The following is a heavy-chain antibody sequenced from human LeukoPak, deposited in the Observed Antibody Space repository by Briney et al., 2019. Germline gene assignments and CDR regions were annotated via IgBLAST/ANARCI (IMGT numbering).Heavy chain of an antibody. D-gene: IGHD1-1*01. V-gene: IGHV3-23*01. CDR3: AKNWVDNGRANGFDV. CDR1: GFIFSSLS. J-gene: IGHJ3*01. Sequence: PGGSLRLSCAASGFIFSSLSMSWVRRAPGKGLEWVSGISGSGINTFYADYVKGRFTISIDNSKNTLFLQMNSLRAEDTAIYYCAKNWVDNGRANGFDVWGQGTMVTVSS. CDR2: ISGSGINT.